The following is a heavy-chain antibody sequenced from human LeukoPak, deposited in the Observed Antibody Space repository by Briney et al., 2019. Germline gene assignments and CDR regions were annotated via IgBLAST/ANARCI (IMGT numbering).Heavy chain of an antibody. CDR2: IFYSGST. V-gene: IGHV4-59*12. CDR1: GASLSSSY. J-gene: IGHJ3*02. CDR3: ARESADAFDI. Sequence: SETLSLTCAVSGASLSSSYWTWIRQPPGKGLEWIGYIFYSGSTNYNPSLKSRVTMSVDTSKNQFSLRVNSVTAADTAVYYCARESADAFDIWGQGTTVTVSS.